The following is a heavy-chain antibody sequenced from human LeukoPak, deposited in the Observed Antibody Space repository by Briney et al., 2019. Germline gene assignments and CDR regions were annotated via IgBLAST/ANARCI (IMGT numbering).Heavy chain of an antibody. CDR1: GFTFSSYW. Sequence: PGGSLRLSCAASGFTFSSYWMHWVRQAPGKGLEWVSAISGSGGSTYYADSVKGRFTISRDNSKNTLYLQMNSLRAEDTAVYYCAKDGMRLYYDFWSGYFGANSYNWFDPWGQGTLVTVSS. D-gene: IGHD3-3*01. CDR2: ISGSGGST. J-gene: IGHJ5*02. V-gene: IGHV3-23*01. CDR3: AKDGMRLYYDFWSGYFGANSYNWFDP.